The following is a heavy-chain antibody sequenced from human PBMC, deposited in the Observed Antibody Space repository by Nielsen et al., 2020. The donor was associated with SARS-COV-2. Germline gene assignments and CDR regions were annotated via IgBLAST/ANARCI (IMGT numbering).Heavy chain of an antibody. CDR2: IWYDGSNK. V-gene: IGHV3-33*08. D-gene: IGHD5-18*01. J-gene: IGHJ3*02. Sequence: GESLKISCAASGFTFSSYGMHWVRQAPGKGLEWVAVIWYDGSNKYYADSVKGRFTISRDNSKNTLYLQMNSLRAEDTAVYYCARDGDTAMVTADAFDIWGQGTMVTVSS. CDR3: ARDGDTAMVTADAFDI. CDR1: GFTFSSYG.